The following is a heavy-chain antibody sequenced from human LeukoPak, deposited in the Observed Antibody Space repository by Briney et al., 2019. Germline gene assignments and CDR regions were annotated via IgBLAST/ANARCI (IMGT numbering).Heavy chain of an antibody. Sequence: KPGGSLRLSCAASGFTFCDYYMICLRQATGKGVVGVSYISSSGSTLYYADSVKGRFTISRDNAKHSVSVQMNSMRAEETAVYCCARDPRRYCSSTSWYSFPDGLGYWGQGTLVTVSS. CDR1: GFTFCDYY. CDR3: ARDPRRYCSSTSWYSFPDGLGY. J-gene: IGHJ4*02. CDR2: ISSSGSTL. V-gene: IGHV3-11*01. D-gene: IGHD2-2*01.